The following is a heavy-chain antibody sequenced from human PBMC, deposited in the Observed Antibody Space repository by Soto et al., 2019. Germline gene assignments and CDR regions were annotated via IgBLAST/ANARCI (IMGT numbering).Heavy chain of an antibody. D-gene: IGHD1-26*01. CDR1: GGTFSSYA. V-gene: IGHV1-69*01. CDR2: IIPIFGTA. CDR3: AGRQVVEWELPNYGMDV. J-gene: IGHJ6*02. Sequence: QVQLVQSGAEVKKPGSSVKVSCKASGGTFSSYAISWVRQAPGQGLGWMGGIIPIFGTANYAQQFQGRVTSTADESTSTAYMELSSLRSDDTAVYYCAGRQVVEWELPNYGMDVCGQGTTVTVSS.